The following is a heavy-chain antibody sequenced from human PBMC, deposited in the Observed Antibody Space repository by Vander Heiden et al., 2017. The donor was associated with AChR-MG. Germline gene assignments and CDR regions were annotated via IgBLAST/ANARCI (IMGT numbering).Heavy chain of an antibody. CDR1: GGTFSNYA. CDR2: IIPIFGTA. CDR3: ARDERWGETYGMDV. J-gene: IGHJ6*02. V-gene: IGHV1-69*01. D-gene: IGHD3-16*01. Sequence: QVQLVQSGAEVKKPGSSVKVSCKASGGTFSNYAISWVRQAPGQGLEWMGGIIPIFGTANYAQKVQDRVTITADESTSTAYMELSSMRSEDTAVYYCARDERWGETYGMDVWGQGTTVTVSS.